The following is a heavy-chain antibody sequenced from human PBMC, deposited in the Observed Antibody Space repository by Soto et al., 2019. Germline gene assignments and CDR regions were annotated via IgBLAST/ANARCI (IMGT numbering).Heavy chain of an antibody. CDR3: ARVYYGSGTFDY. CDR2: ISSSSSYT. J-gene: IGHJ4*02. Sequence: GGSLRLSCAASGFTFSDYYMSWIRQAPGKGLEWVSYISSSSSYTNYADSVKGRFTISRDNAKNSLYLQMNSLRAEDTAVYYCARVYYGSGTFDYWGQGTQVTVSS. V-gene: IGHV3-11*06. D-gene: IGHD3-10*01. CDR1: GFTFSDYY.